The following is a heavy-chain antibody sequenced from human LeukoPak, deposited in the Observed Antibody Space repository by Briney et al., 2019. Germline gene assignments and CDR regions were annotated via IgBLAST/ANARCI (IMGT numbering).Heavy chain of an antibody. V-gene: IGHV4-34*01. CDR1: GGSFSGYY. J-gene: IGHJ3*02. D-gene: IGHD3-3*01. CDR3: ARTRITIFGVVIPDAFDI. CDR2: INHSGST. Sequence: SETLSLTCAVYGGSFSGYYWSWIRQPPGKGLEWIGEINHSGSTNYNPSLKSRVTISVDTSKNQFSLKLSSVTAADTAVYYCARTRITIFGVVIPDAFDIWGQGIMVTVSS.